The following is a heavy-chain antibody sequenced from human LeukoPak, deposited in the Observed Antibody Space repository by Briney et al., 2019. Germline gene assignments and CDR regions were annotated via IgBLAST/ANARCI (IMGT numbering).Heavy chain of an antibody. J-gene: IGHJ4*02. Sequence: PGGSLRLSCAASGFTFSSYWMSWIRQAPGTGLEWVANIKQDGSEKYYVDSVKGRFTISRDNAKNSVYPQMNSLRAEDTGVYYCARYPRPSYYFDYWGRGTLATISS. V-gene: IGHV3-7*01. CDR3: ARYPRPSYYFDY. D-gene: IGHD5-12*01. CDR2: IKQDGSEK. CDR1: GFTFSSYW.